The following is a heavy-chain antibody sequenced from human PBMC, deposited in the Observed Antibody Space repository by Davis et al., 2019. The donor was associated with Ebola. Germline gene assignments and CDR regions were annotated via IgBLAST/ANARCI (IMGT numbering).Heavy chain of an antibody. CDR1: GGSFSGYY. Sequence: MPSETLSLTCAVYGGSFSGYYWSWIRQPPGKGLEWIGEINHSGSTNYNPSLKSRLIISVDTSKNQFSLQLNSVTAADTAVYYCARGVYGNYGMDVWGQGTTVTVSS. J-gene: IGHJ6*02. CDR3: ARGVYGNYGMDV. CDR2: INHSGST. V-gene: IGHV4-34*01. D-gene: IGHD5/OR15-5a*01.